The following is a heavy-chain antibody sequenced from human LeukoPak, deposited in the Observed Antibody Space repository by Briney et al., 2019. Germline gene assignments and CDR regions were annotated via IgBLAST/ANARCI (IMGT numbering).Heavy chain of an antibody. J-gene: IGHJ6*04. V-gene: IGHV1-2*04. CDR1: GYTFTGYY. Sequence: ASVKVSCKASGYTFTGYYMHWVRQAPGQGLEWMGWINPNSGGTNYAQKFQGWVTMTRDTSISTAYMELSRLRSDDTAVYYCARSRIAAAGYYYGMDVWGKGTTVTVSS. CDR3: ARSRIAAAGYYYGMDV. CDR2: INPNSGGT. D-gene: IGHD6-13*01.